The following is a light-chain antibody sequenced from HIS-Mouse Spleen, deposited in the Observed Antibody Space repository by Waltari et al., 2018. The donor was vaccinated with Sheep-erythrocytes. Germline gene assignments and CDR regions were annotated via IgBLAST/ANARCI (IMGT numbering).Light chain of an antibody. CDR3: SSYAGSNNWV. CDR2: EVS. J-gene: IGLJ3*02. V-gene: IGLV2-8*01. CDR1: SSDVGGYNY. Sequence: QSALTQPPSASGSPGQSVTISCTGTSSDVGGYNYVYWYQQHPGKAPKLMIYEVSKRPSGLPDRFSGSTSGNAASLTVSGRQAEDEADYYCSSYAGSNNWVVGGGTKLTVL.